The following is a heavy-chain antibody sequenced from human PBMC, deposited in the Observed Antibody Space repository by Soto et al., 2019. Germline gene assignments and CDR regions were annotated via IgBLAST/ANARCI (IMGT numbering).Heavy chain of an antibody. CDR1: GFTFSFYW. CDR2: IKLDASEK. Sequence: GGSLRLSCAASGFTFSFYWMSWVRQAPGKGLEWLGTIKLDASEKKYVDSVKGRFTMSRDNAKNSLYLQMDSLRAEDTAVYYCARTGYSSSWYGNLDYYYGMDVWGQGTTVTVSS. V-gene: IGHV3-7*01. J-gene: IGHJ6*02. CDR3: ARTGYSSSWYGNLDYYYGMDV. D-gene: IGHD6-13*01.